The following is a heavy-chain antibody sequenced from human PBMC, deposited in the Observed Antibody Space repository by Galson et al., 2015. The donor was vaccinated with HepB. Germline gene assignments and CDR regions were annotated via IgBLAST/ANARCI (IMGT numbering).Heavy chain of an antibody. CDR1: GDSVSSDSAA. CDR3: ARDAPGGETIYDY. J-gene: IGHJ4*02. V-gene: IGHV6-1*01. D-gene: IGHD4-23*01. Sequence: CAISGDSVSSDSAAWNWIRQSPSRGLEWLGRTYYRSNWYYDYAASVKSRIIINADTSRNQFSLQLNSVSPEDTAVYYCARDAPGGETIYDYWAQVTLVTVSS. CDR2: TYYRSNWYY.